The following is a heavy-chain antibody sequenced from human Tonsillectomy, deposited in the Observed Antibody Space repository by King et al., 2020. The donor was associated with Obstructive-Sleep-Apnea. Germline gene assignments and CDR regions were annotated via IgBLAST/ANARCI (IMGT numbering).Heavy chain of an antibody. J-gene: IGHJ3*01. CDR1: GFSFSSYA. CDR3: ARASGNNWDDAFDV. D-gene: IGHD1-1*01. V-gene: IGHV3-30-3*01. Sequence: VQLVESGGGVVQPERSLRLSCAASGFSFSSYAMHWVRQAPGKGLEWVAIISYDPSNKYYADSVKGRFTISRDNSKSTLYLQMNSLRAEDTAVYYCARASGNNWDDAFDVWGHGTMVTVSS. CDR2: ISYDPSNK.